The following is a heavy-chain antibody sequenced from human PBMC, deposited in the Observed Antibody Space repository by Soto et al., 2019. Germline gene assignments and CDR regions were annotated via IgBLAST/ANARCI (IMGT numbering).Heavy chain of an antibody. CDR1: GFNFSSYA. J-gene: IGHJ5*02. Sequence: GGPKRLSCSASGFNFSSYAMHWVRQARGKGLEYVSAISSNGGSTYYADSVKGRFTISRDNSKNTLYLQMSSLRAEDTAVYYCVKDKAGSGGSWYNWFDPWGQGTLVTVSS. CDR3: VKDKAGSGGSWYNWFDP. V-gene: IGHV3-64D*06. D-gene: IGHD2-15*01. CDR2: ISSNGGST.